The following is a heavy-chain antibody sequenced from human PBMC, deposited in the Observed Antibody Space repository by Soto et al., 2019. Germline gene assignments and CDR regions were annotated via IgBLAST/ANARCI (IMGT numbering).Heavy chain of an antibody. CDR2: ISYSGNT. V-gene: IGHV4-59*08. D-gene: IGHD6-6*01. J-gene: IGHJ6*03. CDR3: ARLYSSSPVSYYYYMDV. CDR1: GGSISNHY. Sequence: SETLSLTCTVSGGSISNHYWSWIRQPPGKGLEWIGFISYSGNTDYNPSLKSRVTISVDTSRKQFSPKLASVTAADTAVYYCARLYSSSPVSYYYYMDVWGTGTTVTVSS.